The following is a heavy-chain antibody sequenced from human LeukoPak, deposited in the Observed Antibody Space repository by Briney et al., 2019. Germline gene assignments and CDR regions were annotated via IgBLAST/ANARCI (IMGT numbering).Heavy chain of an antibody. CDR3: ARDSGVGALGAVFDY. CDR2: ISSASGYI. V-gene: IGHV3-21*01. J-gene: IGHJ4*02. Sequence: GGSLRLSCTVSGFTFSNYPMAWVRQAPGKGLEWVSSISSASGYIHYADSLKSRFTVSRDNAKNSLFLQMTSLRADDTAVYFCARDSGVGALGAVFDYWGQGTLVTVSS. CDR1: GFTFSNYP. D-gene: IGHD1-26*01.